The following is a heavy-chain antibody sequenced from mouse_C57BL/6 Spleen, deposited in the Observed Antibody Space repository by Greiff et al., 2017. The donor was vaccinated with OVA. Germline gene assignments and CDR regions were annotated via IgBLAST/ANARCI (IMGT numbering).Heavy chain of an antibody. CDR2: IYPGSGST. CDR3: ARGDSYHGNSWFAY. V-gene: IGHV1-55*01. D-gene: IGHD2-10*01. J-gene: IGHJ3*01. Sequence: QVQLQQPGAELVKPGASVKMSCKASGYTFTSYWITWVKQRPGQGLEWIGDIYPGSGSTNYNEKFKSKATLTVDTSSSTAYMQLSSLTSEDSAVYYCARGDSYHGNSWFAYWGQGTLVTVSA. CDR1: GYTFTSYW.